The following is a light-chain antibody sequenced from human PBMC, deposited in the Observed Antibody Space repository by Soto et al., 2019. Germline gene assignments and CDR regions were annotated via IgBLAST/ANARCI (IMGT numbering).Light chain of an antibody. V-gene: IGLV2-14*01. J-gene: IGLJ2*01. CDR3: SSYTSSSTPYVA. CDR1: SSDDGDYNF. CDR2: EVS. Sequence: QSVLTQPASVSGSPGRSITISCTGTSSDDGDYNFVSWYQQHPGKAPKLMIYEVSNRPSGVSDRFSGSKSGNTASLTISGLQAEDEADYYCSSYTSSSTPYVAFGGGTKLTVL.